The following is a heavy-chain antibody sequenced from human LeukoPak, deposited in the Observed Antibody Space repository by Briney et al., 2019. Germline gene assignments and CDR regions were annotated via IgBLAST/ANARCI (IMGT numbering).Heavy chain of an antibody. CDR2: ISGGGRNT. CDR3: AKDRTSMVTTGLDY. V-gene: IGHV3-23*01. CDR1: GITFSNYV. D-gene: IGHD4-17*01. J-gene: IGHJ4*02. Sequence: GGSLRLSCAASGITFSNYVMSWIRQAPGKGLEWVSAISGGGRNTYYAASVKGRFTISRDNSKNMLHLQMNSLRAEDTAVYYCAKDRTSMVTTGLDYWGQGTLVTVSS.